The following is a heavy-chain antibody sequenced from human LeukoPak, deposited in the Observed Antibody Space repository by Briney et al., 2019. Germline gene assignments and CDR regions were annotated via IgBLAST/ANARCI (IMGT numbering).Heavy chain of an antibody. CDR1: GGSISSTGYY. CDR3: ARVAVSSSWYNWFDP. V-gene: IGHV4-39*07. Sequence: SETLSLTCTVSGGSISSTGYYGGWIRQPPGRGLEWIGSIYYTGSTYYNPSLKSRVTISVDTSKNQFSLKLSSVTAADTAVYYCARVAVSSSWYNWFDPWGQGTLVTVSS. D-gene: IGHD6-13*01. J-gene: IGHJ5*02. CDR2: IYYTGST.